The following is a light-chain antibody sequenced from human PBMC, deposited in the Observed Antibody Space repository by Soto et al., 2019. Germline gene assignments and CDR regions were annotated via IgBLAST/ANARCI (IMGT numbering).Light chain of an antibody. J-gene: IGLJ2*01. CDR1: SSDVGGYNY. CDR2: DVS. CDR3: SSYTSSSTVV. V-gene: IGLV2-14*01. Sequence: QSVLTQPASVSGSPGQSITISCTGTSSDVGGYNYVSWYQQHPGKAPKLMIHDVSNRPSGVSNRFSGSKSGNTASLTISGLQAEDEADYYCSSYTSSSTVVFGGGTKVTVL.